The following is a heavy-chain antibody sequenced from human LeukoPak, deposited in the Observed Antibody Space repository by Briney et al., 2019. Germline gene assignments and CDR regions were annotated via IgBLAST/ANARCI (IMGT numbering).Heavy chain of an antibody. CDR2: INAGNGNT. J-gene: IGHJ4*02. Sequence: RASVKVSCKASGYTFTSYAMHWVRQAPGQRLEWMGWINAGNGNTKYSQKFQGRVTITRDTSASTAYMELSSLRSEDTAVYYCARVYMVRGVPPGPFDYWGQGTLVTVSS. V-gene: IGHV1-3*01. D-gene: IGHD3-10*01. CDR3: ARVYMVRGVPPGPFDY. CDR1: GYTFTSYA.